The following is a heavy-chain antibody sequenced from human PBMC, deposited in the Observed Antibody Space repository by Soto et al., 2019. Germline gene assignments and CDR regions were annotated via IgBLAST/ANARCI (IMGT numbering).Heavy chain of an antibody. V-gene: IGHV4-31*03. CDR3: AREYYDFWSGLARGYAFDI. Sequence: QVQLQESGPGLVKPSQTLSLTCTVSGGSISSGGYYWSWIRQHPGKGLEWIGYIYYSGSTYYNPSLKSRVTISVDTSKNQSSLKLSSVTAADTAVYYCAREYYDFWSGLARGYAFDIWGQGTMVTVSS. D-gene: IGHD3-3*01. J-gene: IGHJ3*02. CDR1: GGSISSGGYY. CDR2: IYYSGST.